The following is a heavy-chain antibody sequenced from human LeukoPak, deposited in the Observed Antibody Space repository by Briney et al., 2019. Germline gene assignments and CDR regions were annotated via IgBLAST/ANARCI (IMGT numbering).Heavy chain of an antibody. D-gene: IGHD3-22*01. CDR3: AREPRITMNTAAFDI. CDR1: GFIFSSYA. Sequence: GRSLRLSCVGSGFIFSSYAMHWVRQAPGKGLEWVAVISYDGSNKYYADSVKGRFTISRDNSKNTLYLQMNRLRAEDTTVYHCAREPRITMNTAAFDIWGQGTMVTVSS. V-gene: IGHV3-30-3*01. J-gene: IGHJ3*02. CDR2: ISYDGSNK.